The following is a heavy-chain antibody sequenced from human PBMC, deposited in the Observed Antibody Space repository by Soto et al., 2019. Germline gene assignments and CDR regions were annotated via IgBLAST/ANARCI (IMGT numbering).Heavy chain of an antibody. CDR3: AKDTELQAYYYYYGMDV. CDR2: ISYDGSNK. V-gene: IGHV3-30*18. Sequence: QAGGSLRLSCASSGFTFSSYGMHWVRQAPGKGLEWVAVISYDGSNKYYADSVKGRFTISRDNSKNTLYLQMSSLKPEDTAVYYCAKDTELQAYYYYYGMDVWGQGTAVTVS. CDR1: GFTFSSYG. J-gene: IGHJ6*02. D-gene: IGHD1-7*01.